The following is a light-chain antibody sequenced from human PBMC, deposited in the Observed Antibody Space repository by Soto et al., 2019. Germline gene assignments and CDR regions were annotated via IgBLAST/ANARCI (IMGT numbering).Light chain of an antibody. V-gene: IGKV3-20*01. CDR2: GAS. J-gene: IGKJ1*01. CDR1: QSVASSY. Sequence: EIVLTQSPDTLSLSPGERATLSCRASQSVASSYLAWYQQKPGQAPKLLIHGASSRATDIPDRFSGGGSGTDFTLTISRLEPEDFAVYFCQQYGTSSWTFGQGTKVEIK. CDR3: QQYGTSSWT.